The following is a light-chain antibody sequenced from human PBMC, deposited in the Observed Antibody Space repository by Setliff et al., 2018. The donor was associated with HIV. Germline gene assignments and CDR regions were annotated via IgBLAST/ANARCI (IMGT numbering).Light chain of an antibody. CDR1: SGDVATYNY. V-gene: IGLV2-14*01. Sequence: QSVLTQPASVSGSPGQSITISCTGTSGDVATYNYVSRYQQQSSKAPKLIIYEVSNRPSGVSNRFSGSKSGNTASLTISGLQAEDEADYYCTSFTTRSTYVFGTGTKVTVL. J-gene: IGLJ1*01. CDR3: TSFTTRSTYV. CDR2: EVS.